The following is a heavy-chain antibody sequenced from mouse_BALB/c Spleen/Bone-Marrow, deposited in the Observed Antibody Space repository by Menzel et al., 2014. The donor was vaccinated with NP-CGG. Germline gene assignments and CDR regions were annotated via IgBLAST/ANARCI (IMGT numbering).Heavy chain of an antibody. CDR1: GYTFTSYW. CDR3: ARPITTGIQAWFAY. V-gene: IGHV1-7*01. J-gene: IGHJ3*01. CDR2: INPSSGYT. D-gene: IGHD2-4*01. Sequence: VKLMESGAELAKPGASVKMSCKASGYTFTSYWVHWVKQRPGQGLEWIGNINPSSGYTEYNQKFKDKATLTADKSSSTAYMQLSSLTSEDSAVYYCARPITTGIQAWFAYWGQGILVTVSA.